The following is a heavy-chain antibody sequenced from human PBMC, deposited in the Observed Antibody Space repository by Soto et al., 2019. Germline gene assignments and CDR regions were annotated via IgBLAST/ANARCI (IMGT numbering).Heavy chain of an antibody. D-gene: IGHD2-21*02. J-gene: IGHJ6*02. CDR1: GGSISSSSYY. Sequence: SETLSPTCTVSGGSISSSSYYWGWIRQPPGKGLEWIGSIYYSGSTYYNPSLKSRVTISVDTSKNQFSLKLSSVTAADTAVYYCATKDMGSDYYYYYGMDVWGQGTTVAVSS. V-gene: IGHV4-39*01. CDR3: ATKDMGSDYYYYYGMDV. CDR2: IYYSGST.